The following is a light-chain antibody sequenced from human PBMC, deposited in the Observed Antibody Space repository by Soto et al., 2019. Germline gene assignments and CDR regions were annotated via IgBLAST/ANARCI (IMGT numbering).Light chain of an antibody. CDR1: QSLSQW. V-gene: IGKV1-5*03. J-gene: IGKJ1*01. CDR3: QQYNDFQWT. Sequence: DIRLTQSPSTLSASVGDRVTITCRASQSLSQWLAWYQQKPGKAPKVLIYKVSTLHRGVPSRFSASGSATEFTLTIRSLQPDDFETYYCQQYNDFQWTFGQGTKVDI. CDR2: KVS.